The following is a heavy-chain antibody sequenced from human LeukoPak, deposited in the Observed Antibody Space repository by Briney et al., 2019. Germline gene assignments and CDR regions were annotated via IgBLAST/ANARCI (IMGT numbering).Heavy chain of an antibody. CDR1: GYTFTGYY. CDR2: INPNSGDT. Sequence: ASVKVSCKASGYTFTGYYMHWVRQAPGQGLEWMGRINPNSGDTTYAQKFQGRVTMTRDTSISTAYMAPSSLRSDDTAVYYCAREYCSGGICYAYFDYWGQGTLVTVSS. J-gene: IGHJ4*02. D-gene: IGHD2-15*01. CDR3: AREYCSGGICYAYFDY. V-gene: IGHV1-2*06.